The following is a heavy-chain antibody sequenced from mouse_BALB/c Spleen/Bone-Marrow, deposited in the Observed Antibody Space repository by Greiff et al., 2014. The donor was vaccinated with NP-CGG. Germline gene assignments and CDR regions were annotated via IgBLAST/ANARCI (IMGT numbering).Heavy chain of an antibody. J-gene: IGHJ3*01. CDR2: ISTYYGDA. CDR3: AREGGNFPWFAY. Sequence: QVQLQQSGAELVRPGVSVKISCKGSGYTFTDYAMHWVKQSHAKSLEWIGVISTYYGDASYNQKFKGKATMTVDKSSSTAYMEXXXXXXEDSAIYYCAREGGNFPWFAYWGQGTLVTVSA. CDR1: GYTFTDYA. V-gene: IGHV1S137*01. D-gene: IGHD2-1*01.